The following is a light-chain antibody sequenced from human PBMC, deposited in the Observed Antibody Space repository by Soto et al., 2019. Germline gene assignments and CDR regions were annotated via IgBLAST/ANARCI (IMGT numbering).Light chain of an antibody. CDR1: QSVSSN. CDR3: QQYDNWPQT. J-gene: IGKJ2*01. CDR2: DTS. V-gene: IGKV3-15*01. Sequence: EIVMTQSPATLSVSPGERATLSCRASQSVSSNLAWYQHKPGQAPRLLIYDTSTRATGIPARFSGSGSGTECTLTISSLQSEDGGVYYCQQYDNWPQTFVQGTKLEIK.